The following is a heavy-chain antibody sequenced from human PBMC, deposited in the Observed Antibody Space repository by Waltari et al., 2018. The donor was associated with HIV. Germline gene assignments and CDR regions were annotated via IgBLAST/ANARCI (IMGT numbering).Heavy chain of an antibody. J-gene: IGHJ6*02. Sequence: QVQLQESGPGLVKPSQTLSLTCTVSGGSISSGGYYWSWIRQHPGKGLDWIGYIYYSGSTYYNPSLKSRVTVSVDTSKNQFSLKLSSVTAADTAVYYCARQRPLRGSSYYYYGMDVWGQGTTVTVSS. D-gene: IGHD6-25*01. V-gene: IGHV4-31*03. CDR3: ARQRPLRGSSYYYYGMDV. CDR2: IYYSGST. CDR1: GGSISSGGYY.